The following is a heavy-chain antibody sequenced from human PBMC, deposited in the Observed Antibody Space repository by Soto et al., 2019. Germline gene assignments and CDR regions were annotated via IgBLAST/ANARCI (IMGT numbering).Heavy chain of an antibody. V-gene: IGHV3-15*01. J-gene: IGHJ5*02. D-gene: IGHD4-4*01. CDR3: CVIKRRDQYSTSGYWFDP. Sequence: LRLSFAASGFTFSHAWMSWVRQAPGKGLEWVGRIKSKADGETKDYGAPVRGRFTISRDDSQDILYLHMNSLRIEDTAVYYCCVIKRRDQYSTSGYWFDPWGPGTLVTVSS. CDR2: IKSKADGETK. CDR1: GFTFSHAW.